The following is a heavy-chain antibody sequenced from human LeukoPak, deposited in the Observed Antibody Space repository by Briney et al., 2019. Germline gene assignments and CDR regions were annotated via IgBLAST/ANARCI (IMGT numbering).Heavy chain of an antibody. CDR1: GYTFTADY. J-gene: IGHJ4*02. Sequence: ASVKVSCKASGYTFTADYIHWVRQAPGQGLEWMGRINPNSGGTNYAQKFQGRVTMTRDTSISTAYMELSRLRSDDTAVYYCASASAWLQGFDYWGEGTLVTVSS. D-gene: IGHD5-24*01. CDR2: INPNSGGT. V-gene: IGHV1-2*06. CDR3: ASASAWLQGFDY.